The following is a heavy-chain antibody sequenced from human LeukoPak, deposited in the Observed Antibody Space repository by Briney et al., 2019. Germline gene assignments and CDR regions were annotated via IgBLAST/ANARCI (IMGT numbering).Heavy chain of an antibody. CDR3: ARSLPYGTTWYGRSDF. J-gene: IGHJ4*02. Sequence: GGSLRLSCAASGFTFRNYVIHWVRQAPGKGLEWVAVTSSDLNVKLYADSVKGRFTISRDNAMNSLYLQMNSLRAEDTAIYYCARSLPYGTTWYGRSDFWGQGTLVTVSS. CDR2: TSSDLNVK. V-gene: IGHV3-30-3*01. CDR1: GFTFRNYV. D-gene: IGHD6-13*01.